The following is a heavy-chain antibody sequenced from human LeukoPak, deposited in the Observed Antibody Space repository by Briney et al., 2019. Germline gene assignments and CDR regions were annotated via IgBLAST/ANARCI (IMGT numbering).Heavy chain of an antibody. J-gene: IGHJ4*02. V-gene: IGHV3-30*18. Sequence: GGSLRLSCAASGFTFGSYGMHWVRQAPGKGLEWVAVISYDGSNKYYADSVKGRFTISRDNSKNTLYLQMNSLRAEDTAVYYCAKDSSTGDYPDYWGQGTLVTVSS. CDR2: ISYDGSNK. CDR1: GFTFGSYG. CDR3: AKDSSTGDYPDY. D-gene: IGHD6-13*01.